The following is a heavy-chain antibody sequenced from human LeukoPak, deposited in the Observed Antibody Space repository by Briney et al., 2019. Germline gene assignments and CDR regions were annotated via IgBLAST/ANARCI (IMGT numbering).Heavy chain of an antibody. D-gene: IGHD2-2*01. V-gene: IGHV1-18*01. J-gene: IGHJ4*02. Sequence: ASVTVSCKASGYTFTSYGISWVRQAPGQGLEWMGWISAYNGNTNYAQKLQGRVTMTTDTSTSTAYMELRSLRSDDTAVYYCARDPYCSSTSCYPFDYWGQGTLVTVSS. CDR2: ISAYNGNT. CDR3: ARDPYCSSTSCYPFDY. CDR1: GYTFTSYG.